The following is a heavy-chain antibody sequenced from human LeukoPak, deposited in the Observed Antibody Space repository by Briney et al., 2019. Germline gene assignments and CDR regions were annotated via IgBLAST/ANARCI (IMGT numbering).Heavy chain of an antibody. Sequence: ASVKVSCKASGYTFTSYGISWVRQAPGQGLEWMGWISAYNVNTNYAQKLQGRVTMTTDTSTSTAYMELRSLRSDDTAVYYCARVTTNSLVGTAIDYWGQGTLVTISS. D-gene: IGHD1-26*01. CDR1: GYTFTSYG. CDR2: ISAYNVNT. V-gene: IGHV1-18*01. J-gene: IGHJ4*02. CDR3: ARVTTNSLVGTAIDY.